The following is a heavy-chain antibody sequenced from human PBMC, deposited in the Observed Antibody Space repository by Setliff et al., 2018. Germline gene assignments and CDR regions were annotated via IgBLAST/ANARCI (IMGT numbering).Heavy chain of an antibody. CDR1: GFTFSSYA. Sequence: GGSLRLSCAASGFTFSSYAMHWVRQAPGKGPEWVALISYDGRNDYYADSVRGRSTISRDDSKNTLYLRMSSLRVEDTAMYYCARGADYGDYVGPGYWGQGTLVTVS. D-gene: IGHD4-17*01. CDR3: ARGADYGDYVGPGY. J-gene: IGHJ4*02. V-gene: IGHV3-30*15. CDR2: ISYDGRND.